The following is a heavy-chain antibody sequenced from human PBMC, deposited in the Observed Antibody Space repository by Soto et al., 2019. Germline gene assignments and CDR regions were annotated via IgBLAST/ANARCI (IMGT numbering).Heavy chain of an antibody. CDR3: VRYFPHFIFYDSSGYPRGPYY. CDR1: GFTFSSYS. V-gene: IGHV3-48*01. J-gene: IGHJ4*02. D-gene: IGHD3-22*01. Sequence: GGSLRLSCAASGFTFSSYSMNWVRQAPGKGLEWVSYISSSSSTIYYADSVKGRFTISRDNAKNSLYLQMNSLRAEDTAVYCCVRYFPHFIFYDSSGYPRGPYYWGQGTLVTVSS. CDR2: ISSSSSTI.